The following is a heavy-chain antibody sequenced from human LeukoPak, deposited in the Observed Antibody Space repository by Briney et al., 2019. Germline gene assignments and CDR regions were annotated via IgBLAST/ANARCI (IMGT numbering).Heavy chain of an antibody. CDR2: IYYSGST. J-gene: IGHJ4*02. CDR1: GGSISSYY. D-gene: IGHD4-17*01. CDR3: ARDRDGDYFDY. V-gene: IGHV4-59*01. Sequence: KPSETLSLTCTVSGGSISSYYWSWIRQPPGKGLEWIGYIYYSGSTNYNPSLKSRVTISVDTSKNQFSLKLSSVTAADTAVYYCARDRDGDYFDYWGQGTLVTVSS.